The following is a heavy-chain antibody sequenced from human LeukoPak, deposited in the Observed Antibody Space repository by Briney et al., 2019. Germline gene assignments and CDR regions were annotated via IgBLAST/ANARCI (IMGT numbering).Heavy chain of an antibody. V-gene: IGHV1-18*01. J-gene: IGHJ5*02. CDR2: INPYNGDT. CDR1: GYTFITFG. CDR3: ARDISYSSGWYSGDWFDP. D-gene: IGHD6-19*01. Sequence: ASVKVSCKASGYTFITFGISWVRQAPGQGLEWMGWINPYNGDTNYAQKVQGRVTLTTDIFTSTAYMELRSLRSDDTAVYYCARDISYSSGWYSGDWFDPWGQGTLVTVSS.